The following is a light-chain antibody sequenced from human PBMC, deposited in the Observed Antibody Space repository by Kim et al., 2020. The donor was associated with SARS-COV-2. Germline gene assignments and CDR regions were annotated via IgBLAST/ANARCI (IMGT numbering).Light chain of an antibody. CDR3: AAWDDSLNGWV. V-gene: IGLV1-44*01. J-gene: IGLJ3*02. CDR1: SSNIGSNI. CDR2: SSD. Sequence: ELTQPPSASGTPGQRVTISCAGSSSNIGSNIVNWYQQLPGTAPRLLIYSSDQWAPGVPDRFSASKSGTSASLAISGLQSEDEADYYCAAWDDSLNGWVFGGGTQLTVL.